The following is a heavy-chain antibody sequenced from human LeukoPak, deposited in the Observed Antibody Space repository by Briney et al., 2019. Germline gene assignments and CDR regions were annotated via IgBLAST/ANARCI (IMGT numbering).Heavy chain of an antibody. CDR2: IIPIFGTA. CDR1: GGTFSSYA. J-gene: IGHJ3*02. Sequence: SVKVSCKASGGTFSSYAISWERQAPGQGLEWMGGIIPIFGTANYAQKFQGRVTITADKSTSTAYMELSSLRSEDTAVYYCARELRYFDWFDADAFDIWGQGTMVTVSS. V-gene: IGHV1-69*06. D-gene: IGHD3-9*01. CDR3: ARELRYFDWFDADAFDI.